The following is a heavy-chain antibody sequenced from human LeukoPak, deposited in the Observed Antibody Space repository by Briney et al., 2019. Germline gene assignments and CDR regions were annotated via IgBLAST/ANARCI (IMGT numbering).Heavy chain of an antibody. CDR1: GGSFSGYY. Sequence: SETLSLTCAVYGGSFSGYYWSWIRQPPGKGLEWIGEINHSGSTNYNPSLKSRVTISVDTSKNQFSLKLSSVTAADTAVYYCARVIVDYGDRYDYWGQGTLVTVSS. CDR3: ARVIVDYGDRYDY. D-gene: IGHD4-17*01. CDR2: INHSGST. J-gene: IGHJ4*02. V-gene: IGHV4-34*01.